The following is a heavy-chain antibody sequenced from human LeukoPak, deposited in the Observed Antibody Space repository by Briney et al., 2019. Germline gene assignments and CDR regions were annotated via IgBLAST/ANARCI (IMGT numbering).Heavy chain of an antibody. V-gene: IGHV1-46*01. CDR1: GYTFTSYG. CDR3: ARSIAAAAHFDY. Sequence: ASVKVSCKASGYTFTSYGISWVRQAPGQGLEWMGIINPSGGSTIYAQKFQGRVTMTRDMSTSTVYMELSSLRSEDTAVYYCARSIAAAAHFDYWGQGTLVTVSS. D-gene: IGHD6-13*01. J-gene: IGHJ4*02. CDR2: INPSGGST.